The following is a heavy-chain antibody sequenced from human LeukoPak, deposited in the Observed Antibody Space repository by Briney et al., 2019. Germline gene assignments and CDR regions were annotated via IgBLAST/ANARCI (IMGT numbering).Heavy chain of an antibody. J-gene: IGHJ6*03. D-gene: IGHD3/OR15-3a*01. CDR2: INHSGST. V-gene: IGHV4-34*01. CDR3: ARGDWYYYYYYMDV. Sequence: SETLSLTCAVYGGSFSGYYWNWIRQPPGKGLEWIGEINHSGSTNYNPSLKSRVTISVDTSKNQFSLKLSSVTAADTAVYYCARGDWYYYYYYMDVWGKGTTVTISS. CDR1: GGSFSGYY.